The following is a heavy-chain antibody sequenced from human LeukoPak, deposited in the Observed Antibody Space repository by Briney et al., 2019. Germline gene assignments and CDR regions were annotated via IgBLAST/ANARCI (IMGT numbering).Heavy chain of an antibody. CDR3: ARHDCDRGSISCYYYYGMDV. J-gene: IGHJ6*02. V-gene: IGHV4-59*08. Sequence: SETLSLTCTVSGGSINSYYWSWVRQPPGKGLEWIGYIYYNGSTNYNPSLKSRVTISVDTSKNQFSLKLSSVTAADTAVYYCARHDCDRGSISCYYYYGMDVWGQGTTVTVSS. CDR2: IYYNGST. CDR1: GGSINSYY. D-gene: IGHD2-2*01.